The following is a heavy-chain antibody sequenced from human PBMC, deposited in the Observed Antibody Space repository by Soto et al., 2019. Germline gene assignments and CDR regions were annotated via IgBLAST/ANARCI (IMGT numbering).Heavy chain of an antibody. CDR3: ARVGGYGDGNFDY. CDR2: IYYSGST. D-gene: IGHD4-17*01. Sequence: QLQLQESGPGLVKPSETLSLTCTVSGGSISSSSYYWGWIRQPPGKGLEWIGSIYYSGSTYYNPSLKSRVTISVDTSKNQFSLKLSSVTAADTAVYYCARVGGYGDGNFDYWGQGTLVTVSS. CDR1: GGSISSSSYY. V-gene: IGHV4-39*01. J-gene: IGHJ4*02.